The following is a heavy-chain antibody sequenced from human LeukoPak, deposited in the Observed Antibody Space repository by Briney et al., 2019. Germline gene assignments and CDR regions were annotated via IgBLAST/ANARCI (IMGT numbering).Heavy chain of an antibody. J-gene: IGHJ5*02. D-gene: IGHD6-19*01. V-gene: IGHV3-20*04. CDR1: GFTFDEYG. CDR3: GRDRQWLEFDP. CDR2: VNWNGGST. Sequence: GGSLRLSCAASGFTFDEYGMSWVRQAPGKGLEWVSGVNWNGGSTGYAESVKGRFTISRDNAKNFMYLQMKSLRAEDTALYYCGRDRQWLEFDPWGEGTLVTVSS.